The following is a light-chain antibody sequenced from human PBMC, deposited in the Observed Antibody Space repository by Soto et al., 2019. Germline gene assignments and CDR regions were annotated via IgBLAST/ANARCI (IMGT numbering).Light chain of an antibody. J-gene: IGKJ1*01. Sequence: EMELTQSPATLSLPPPPRPLLXCRTSQSVSSILAWYQQKPGRSPRLLISGASSRAPGIPDRFSGSRSGTDLTRTISRLEPEDFAVYYCQQYGSSPWTFGQGTKVDTK. CDR2: GAS. CDR3: QQYGSSPWT. V-gene: IGKV3-20*01. CDR1: QSVSSI.